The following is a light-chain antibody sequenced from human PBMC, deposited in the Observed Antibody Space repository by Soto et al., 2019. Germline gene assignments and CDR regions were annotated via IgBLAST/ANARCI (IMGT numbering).Light chain of an antibody. J-gene: IGKJ1*01. Sequence: DIQMTQSPSTLSASVGDRVTSTCRASQSISSWLAWYQQKPGKAPKLLIYKASTLQSGVPPRFSGSGSGTEFTLTISSLQPDDFATYYCQQYNGYSRTFGQGTKVDIK. CDR1: QSISSW. CDR2: KAS. V-gene: IGKV1-5*03. CDR3: QQYNGYSRT.